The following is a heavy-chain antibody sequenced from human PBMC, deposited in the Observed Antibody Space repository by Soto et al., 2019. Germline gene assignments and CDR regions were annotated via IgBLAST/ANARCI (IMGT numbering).Heavy chain of an antibody. CDR1: GFTFSSYS. V-gene: IGHV3-21*01. CDR3: ARDQPGYSYGYGLGY. CDR2: ISSSSSYI. J-gene: IGHJ4*02. Sequence: EVQLVESGGGLVKPGGSLRLSCAASGFTFSSYSMNWVRQAPGKGLEWVSSISSSSSYIYYADSVKGRFTISRDNAKNSLYRQMNSLRAEDTAVDDCARDQPGYSYGYGLGYWGQGTLVTVSS. D-gene: IGHD5-18*01.